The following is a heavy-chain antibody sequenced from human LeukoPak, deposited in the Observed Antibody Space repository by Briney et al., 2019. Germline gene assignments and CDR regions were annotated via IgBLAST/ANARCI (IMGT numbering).Heavy chain of an antibody. CDR3: ATGYY. V-gene: IGHV3-66*01. Sequence: GGSMRLSCAASGFTVSSNYLSWVRQAPGKGLEWVSVIYSGGTTYYAESVKGRFTISRDNSKNMLYLQMNSLGAEDTAVYYCATGYYWGQGTLVTVSS. D-gene: IGHD1-14*01. CDR1: GFTVSSNY. CDR2: IYSGGTT. J-gene: IGHJ4*02.